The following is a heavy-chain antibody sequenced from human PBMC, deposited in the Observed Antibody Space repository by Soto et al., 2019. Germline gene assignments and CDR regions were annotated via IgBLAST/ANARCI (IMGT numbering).Heavy chain of an antibody. Sequence: SVKVSCKASGGTFSSYAISWVRQAPGQGLEWMGGIIPIFGTANYAQKFQGRVTITADESTSTAYMELSSLRSEDTAVYYCASLGPLDYGSGSYYLFSGYYYYYYGMDVWGQGTTVTVSS. V-gene: IGHV1-69*13. CDR3: ASLGPLDYGSGSYYLFSGYYYYYYGMDV. D-gene: IGHD3-10*01. J-gene: IGHJ6*02. CDR1: GGTFSSYA. CDR2: IIPIFGTA.